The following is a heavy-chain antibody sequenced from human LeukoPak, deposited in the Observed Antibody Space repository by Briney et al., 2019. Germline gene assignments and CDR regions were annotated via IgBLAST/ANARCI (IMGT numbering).Heavy chain of an antibody. CDR3: ARGGTAMAKIFDY. V-gene: IGHV3-21*01. J-gene: IGHJ4*02. CDR1: GFTFSSYS. D-gene: IGHD5-18*01. Sequence: GGSLRLSCAASGFTFSSYSMNWVRQAPGKGLEWFSSISSSSSYIYYADSVKGRFTISRDNAKNSLYLQMNSLRAEDTAVYYCARGGTAMAKIFDYWGQGTLVTVSS. CDR2: ISSSSSYI.